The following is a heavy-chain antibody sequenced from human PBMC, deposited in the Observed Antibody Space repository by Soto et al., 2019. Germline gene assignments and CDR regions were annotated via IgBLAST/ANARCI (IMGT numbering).Heavy chain of an antibody. CDR1: GFTFSDYS. D-gene: IGHD6-19*01. J-gene: IGHJ3*01. CDR2: IANGDNHI. V-gene: IGHV3-21*06. Sequence: EVQLVESGGGLVKPGGSPSLSCAASGFTFSDYSMLWVRQAPGKGLEWLSFIANGDNHIFYSDSVKGCFTISRDNAKNLVDLQINSLRADATAVYYCARVNVNFFVGGCTRGAFGLWGQGTMVSVPS. CDR3: ARVNVNFFVGGCTRGAFGL.